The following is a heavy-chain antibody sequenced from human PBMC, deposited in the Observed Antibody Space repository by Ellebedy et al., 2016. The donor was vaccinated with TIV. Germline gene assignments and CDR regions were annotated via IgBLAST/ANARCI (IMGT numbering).Heavy chain of an antibody. Sequence: SETLSLXXNVSGYSISRAYYWGRIRQPPGKRLEWIGSIYHSGSTYYNPSLKSRVTISVDTSKNQFSLKVSSVTAADTAVYYCARVAASTTNYFDYWGQGTRVTVSS. CDR3: ARVAASTTNYFDY. D-gene: IGHD1-26*01. CDR2: IYHSGST. CDR1: GYSISRAYY. V-gene: IGHV4-38-2*02. J-gene: IGHJ4*02.